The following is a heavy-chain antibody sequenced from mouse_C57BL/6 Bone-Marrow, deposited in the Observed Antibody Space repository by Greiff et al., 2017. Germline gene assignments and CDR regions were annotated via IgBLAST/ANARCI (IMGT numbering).Heavy chain of an antibody. CDR1: GYTFTSYG. Sequence: QVQLKQSGAELARPGASVKLSCKASGYTFTSYGISWVKQRTGQGLEWIGEIYPRSGNTYYNEKFKGKATLTADKSSSTAYMELRSLTSEGSAVYICARELYWCFAVWGTGTTVTVSP. V-gene: IGHV1-81*01. J-gene: IGHJ1*03. CDR2: IYPRSGNT. CDR3: ARELYWCFAV.